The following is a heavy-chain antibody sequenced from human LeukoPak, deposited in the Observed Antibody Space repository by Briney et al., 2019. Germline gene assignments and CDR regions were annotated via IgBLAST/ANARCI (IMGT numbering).Heavy chain of an antibody. J-gene: IGHJ4*02. Sequence: SETLSLTCTVSGGSISSGSYYWSWIRQPAGKGLEWIGRIYTSGSTNYNPSLKSRVTISVDTSKNQFSLKLSSVTAADTAVYYCARGSSWSPYYFDYWGQGTLVTVSS. CDR1: GGSISSGSYY. D-gene: IGHD6-13*01. CDR2: IYTSGST. V-gene: IGHV4-61*02. CDR3: ARGSSWSPYYFDY.